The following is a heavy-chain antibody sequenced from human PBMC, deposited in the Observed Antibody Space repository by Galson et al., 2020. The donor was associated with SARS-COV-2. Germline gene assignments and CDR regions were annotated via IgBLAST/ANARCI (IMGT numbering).Heavy chain of an antibody. CDR1: GFTFSTSY. V-gene: IGHV3-48*02. CDR2: IGGSSDVI. D-gene: IGHD6-19*01. Sequence: GGSLRLSCAASGFTFSTSYMSWVRQAPGKGLEWLSYIGGSSDVIKYADSEKGRFTISRDNAKNLLYLQMNSLRDEDTAVYYCAGWYIRFWGQGTLVTVSS. CDR3: AGWYIRF. J-gene: IGHJ4*02.